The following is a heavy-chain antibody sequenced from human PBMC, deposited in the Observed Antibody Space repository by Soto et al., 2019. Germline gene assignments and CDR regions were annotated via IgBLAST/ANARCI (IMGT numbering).Heavy chain of an antibody. CDR2: IIANFGTA. V-gene: IGHV1-69*01. J-gene: IGHJ6*02. CDR1: GGPLSSYA. CDR3: AKPQSIQDYYYGMDV. Sequence: PVEVTCQASGGPLSSYAISLVRQAPGQGREWMGGIIANFGTADYAQKFQGRVTITADESTSTAYMELSSLRSEDTAVYYCAKPQSIQDYYYGMDVWGQGTTVTVSS. D-gene: IGHD6-6*01.